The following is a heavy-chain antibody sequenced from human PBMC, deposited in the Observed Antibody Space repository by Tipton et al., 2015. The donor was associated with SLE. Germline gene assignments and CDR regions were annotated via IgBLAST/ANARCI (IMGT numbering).Heavy chain of an antibody. CDR2: INHSGST. Sequence: TLSLTCTVSGGSISSSSYYWGWIRQPPGKGLEWIGEINHSGSTHYNPSLKSRVIISVDTSKNQLSLKLNSVTAADTTMYYCARNRGSGQQAAFEIWGQGTMVTVSS. J-gene: IGHJ3*02. D-gene: IGHD2-15*01. CDR1: GGSISSSSYY. CDR3: ARNRGSGQQAAFEI. V-gene: IGHV4-39*07.